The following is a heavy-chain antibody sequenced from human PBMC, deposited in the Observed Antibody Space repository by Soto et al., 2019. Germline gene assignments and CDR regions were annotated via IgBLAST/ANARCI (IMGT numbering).Heavy chain of an antibody. CDR2: IYSGGST. D-gene: IGHD1-1*01. CDR3: AVPSAGTTVFYYSGMDV. J-gene: IGHJ6*02. Sequence: RLSCAASGFTVSSNYMSCVRQAPGKGLEWVSVIYSGGSTYYADSVKGRFTISRDNSKNTLYLQMNSLRAEDTAVYYCAVPSAGTTVFYYSGMDVWGQGTTVTVSS. V-gene: IGHV3-66*01. CDR1: GFTVSSNY.